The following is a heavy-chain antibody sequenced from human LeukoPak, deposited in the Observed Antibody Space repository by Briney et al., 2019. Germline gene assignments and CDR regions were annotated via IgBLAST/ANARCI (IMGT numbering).Heavy chain of an antibody. J-gene: IGHJ5*02. D-gene: IGHD1-7*01. V-gene: IGHV3-33*01. CDR3: VRGVGVSRFNYLDP. CDR1: GFTFSSFG. Sequence: GRSLTLSCAASGFTFSSFGMHWVRQAPGKGLEWVAVIWYDASNKYYADSVKGRFTISRDNSKNTLYLQMNSLRDDDTAVYYCVRGVGVSRFNYLDPWGQGTLVTVSS. CDR2: IWYDASNK.